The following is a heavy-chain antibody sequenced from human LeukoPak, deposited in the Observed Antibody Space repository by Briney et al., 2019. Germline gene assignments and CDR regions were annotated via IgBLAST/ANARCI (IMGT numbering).Heavy chain of an antibody. CDR2: IYYSGTT. Sequence: SETLSLTCTVSGDSISSGGYYWSWIRQYPGKGLEWIGYIYYSGTTYYNPSLKSRLTISVDTSNNQFSLRLSSVTAADTAVYYCAREKWETVFAFDIWGQGTVVAVSS. CDR3: AREKWETVFAFDI. CDR1: GDSISSGGYY. V-gene: IGHV4-31*03. D-gene: IGHD1-26*01. J-gene: IGHJ3*02.